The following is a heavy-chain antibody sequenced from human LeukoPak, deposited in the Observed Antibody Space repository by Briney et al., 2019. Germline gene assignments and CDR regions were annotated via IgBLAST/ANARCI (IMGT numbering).Heavy chain of an antibody. Sequence: PSQTLSLTCAVSGGSISSGGYSWSWIRQPPGKGLEWIGYIYHSGSTYYNPSLKSRVTISVDRSKNQFSLKLSSVTAADTAVYYCARAPRRVPNWFGPWGQGTLVTVSS. CDR1: GGSISSGGYS. CDR2: IYHSGST. J-gene: IGHJ5*02. D-gene: IGHD2-2*01. CDR3: ARAPRRVPNWFGP. V-gene: IGHV4-30-2*01.